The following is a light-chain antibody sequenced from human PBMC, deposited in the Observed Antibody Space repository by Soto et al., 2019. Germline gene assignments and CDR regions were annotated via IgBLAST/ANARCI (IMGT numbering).Light chain of an antibody. J-gene: IGKJ3*01. CDR2: AAS. V-gene: IGKV1-39*01. Sequence: DIQMTQSPSSLSASVGDRVTITCRASQSISNSLNWYQHKPGKAPTLVVYAASNLQSGVPSRFSGSASGTDFTLTISSLQPEDFATYFCQQGHSMPFTFGPGTKVDI. CDR1: QSISNS. CDR3: QQGHSMPFT.